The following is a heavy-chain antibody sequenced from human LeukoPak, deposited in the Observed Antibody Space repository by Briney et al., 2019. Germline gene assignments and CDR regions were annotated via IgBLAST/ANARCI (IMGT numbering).Heavy chain of an antibody. V-gene: IGHV4-61*02. D-gene: IGHD4-11*01. CDR3: ARRTVTRYNLFDP. CDR1: GGSISSGSYY. Sequence: SETLSLTCTVSGGSISSGSYYWRWIRQPAGKGLEWIGRIYTSGSTNYNPSLKSRVTISVDTSKNQFSLKLSSVTAADTAVYYCARRTVTRYNLFDPWGQGTLVTVSS. CDR2: IYTSGST. J-gene: IGHJ5*02.